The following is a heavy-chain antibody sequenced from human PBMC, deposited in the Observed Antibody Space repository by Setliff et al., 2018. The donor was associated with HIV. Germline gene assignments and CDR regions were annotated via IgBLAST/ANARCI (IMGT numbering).Heavy chain of an antibody. CDR1: GFNFGKYT. D-gene: IGHD3-22*01. CDR2: ISATLDYI. J-gene: IGHJ6*03. Sequence: GGSLRLSCAASGFNFGKYTMKWVRQAPGKGLEWVSSISATLDYIRYADSVKGRFTISRDNLKNSLYLHMDSLRAEDTAVYFCARNGRNDSGYYYYYYYYMDVWGKGTTVTVSS. CDR3: ARNGRNDSGYYYYYYYYMDV. V-gene: IGHV3-21*04.